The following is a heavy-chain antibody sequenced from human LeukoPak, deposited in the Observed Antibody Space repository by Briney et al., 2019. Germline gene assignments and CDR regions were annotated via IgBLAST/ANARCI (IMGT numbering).Heavy chain of an antibody. Sequence: SVKLSCKASGRTFSSYTISWVRQAPGQGLEWMGRIIPIFGTANYAQKFRGRVTITTDESTSTAYMELSSLRSEDTAVYYCARGTYYYDSSDDYWGQGTLVTVSS. CDR3: ARGTYYYDSSDDY. D-gene: IGHD3-22*01. CDR1: GRTFSSYT. J-gene: IGHJ4*02. V-gene: IGHV1-69*05. CDR2: IIPIFGTA.